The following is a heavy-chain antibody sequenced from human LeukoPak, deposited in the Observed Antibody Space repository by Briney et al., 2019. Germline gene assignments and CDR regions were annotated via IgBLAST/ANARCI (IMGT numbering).Heavy chain of an antibody. D-gene: IGHD3-16*02. J-gene: IGHJ4*02. CDR3: ATDLNLGEFSLYAPFDY. CDR2: IIPIVDRG. Sequence: SVKVSCKASGGTFNTFAISWVRQAPGQGLGWMGRIIPIVDRGKTAQKFQVRVSITADKSTSTGYLELTHLRSEDTAVYYCATDLNLGEFSLYAPFDYWGQGTLVTVSS. CDR1: GGTFNTFA. V-gene: IGHV1-69*04.